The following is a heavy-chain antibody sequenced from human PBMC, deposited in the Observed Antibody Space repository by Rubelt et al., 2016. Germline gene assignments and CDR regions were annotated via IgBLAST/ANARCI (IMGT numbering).Heavy chain of an antibody. D-gene: IGHD2/OR15-2a*01. CDR1: GGSISSGGYY. CDR2: LYYSGST. Sequence: QVQLQESGPGLVKPSQTLSLTCTVSGGSISSGGYYWSWIRQHPGKGLEWVGYLYYSGSTYYNPTLKSRVTIAVDTSKNQFSLKLSSVTAADTAVYCCARDSGSRIFDYWGQGTLVTVSS. CDR3: ARDSGSRIFDY. J-gene: IGHJ4*02. V-gene: IGHV4-31*03.